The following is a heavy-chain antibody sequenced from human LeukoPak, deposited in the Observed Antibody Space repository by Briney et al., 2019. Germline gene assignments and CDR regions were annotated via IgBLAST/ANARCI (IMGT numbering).Heavy chain of an antibody. J-gene: IGHJ4*02. Sequence: GGSLRLSCEASGFTFSSSWMTWVRQAPGKGLEWVANIKPDGSEKFYADFVKGRFTVSRDNAANSQSLQMNSLKAEDTAVYYCARVQQWLVFGDWGQGALVTVSS. CDR1: GFTFSSSW. D-gene: IGHD6-19*01. V-gene: IGHV3-7*01. CDR2: IKPDGSEK. CDR3: ARVQQWLVFGD.